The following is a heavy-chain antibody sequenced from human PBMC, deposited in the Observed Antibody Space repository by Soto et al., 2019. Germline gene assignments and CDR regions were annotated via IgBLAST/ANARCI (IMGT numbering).Heavy chain of an antibody. Sequence: SETLSLTCTVSGGSISSSSYYWGWIRQPPGKGLEWIGSIYYSGSTYYNPSLKSRVTISVDTSKNQFSLKLSSVTAADTAFYYCARHRNWVPFDYWGQGTLVTVSS. V-gene: IGHV4-39*07. D-gene: IGHD7-27*01. CDR2: IYYSGST. J-gene: IGHJ4*02. CDR3: ARHRNWVPFDY. CDR1: GGSISSSSYY.